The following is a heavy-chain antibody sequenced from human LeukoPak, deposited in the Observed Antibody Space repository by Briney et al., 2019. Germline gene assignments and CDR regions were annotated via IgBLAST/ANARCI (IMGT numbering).Heavy chain of an antibody. CDR1: GFTFSSYG. CDR2: ISYDGSNK. CDR3: AKRSII. V-gene: IGHV3-30*18. Sequence: GRSLRLSCAASGFTFSSYGMHWVRQASGKGLEWVAVISYDGSNKYYADSVKGRFTISRDNSKNTLYLQMNSLRAEDTAVYYCAKRSIIWGQGTMVTVSS. D-gene: IGHD1-26*01. J-gene: IGHJ3*02.